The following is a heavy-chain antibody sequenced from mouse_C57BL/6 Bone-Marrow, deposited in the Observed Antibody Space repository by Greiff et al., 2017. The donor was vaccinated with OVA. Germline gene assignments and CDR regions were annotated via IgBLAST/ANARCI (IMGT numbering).Heavy chain of an antibody. V-gene: IGHV1-39*01. CDR3: ARKGTTVPTWYVGV. J-gene: IGHJ1*03. CDR2: INPNYGTT. CDR1: GYSFTDYN. Sequence: VQLKQSGPELVKPGASVKISCKASGYSFTDYNMNWVKQSHGKSLEWIGEINPNYGTTSYNQKFKGKATLTVDQSSSTAYMQLNSLTSEDSAVYYCARKGTTVPTWYVGVWGTGTTVTVSS. D-gene: IGHD2-2*01.